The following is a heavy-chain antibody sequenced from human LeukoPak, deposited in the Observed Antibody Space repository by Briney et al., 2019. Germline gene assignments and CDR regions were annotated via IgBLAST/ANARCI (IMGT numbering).Heavy chain of an antibody. CDR1: GYTFTSYA. J-gene: IGHJ1*01. V-gene: IGHV7-4-1*02. CDR2: INTNAGNP. D-gene: IGHD6-13*01. CDR3: ARERRYSSSWYVMGYFQH. Sequence: ASVKVSCKASGYTFTSYAMNWVRQAPGQGLEWMGWINTNAGNPTYAQGFTGRFVFSLDTSVSTAYLQISSLKAEDTAVYFCARERRYSSSWYVMGYFQHWGQGTLVTVSS.